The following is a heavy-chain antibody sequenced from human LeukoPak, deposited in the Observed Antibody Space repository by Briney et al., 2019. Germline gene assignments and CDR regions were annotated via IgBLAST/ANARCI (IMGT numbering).Heavy chain of an antibody. CDR3: AKPGDDYGDFDY. CDR2: ISGSGGST. V-gene: IGHV3-23*01. CDR1: GFTFSSYA. J-gene: IGHJ4*02. Sequence: GGSLRLSCAASGFTFSSYAMSRVRQAPGKGLEWVSAISGSGGSTYYADSAKGRFTISRDNSKNTLYLQMNSLRAEDTAVYYCAKPGDDYGDFDYWGQGTLVTVSS. D-gene: IGHD4-17*01.